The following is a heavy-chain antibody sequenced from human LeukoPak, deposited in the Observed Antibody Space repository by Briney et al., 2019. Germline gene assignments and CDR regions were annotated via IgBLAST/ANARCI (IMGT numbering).Heavy chain of an antibody. D-gene: IGHD3-16*01. CDR1: GGSSSGYA. Sequence: PSETLSLTCAVSGGSSSGYAWSWIRQPPGKGLEWMGEINHSGSTKYNPPLKSRATIPVATSKTQCSLKLSSVTAADTAVYYCAAEGDFFEYWGEGKLVTVSS. CDR3: AAEGDFFEY. V-gene: IGHV4-34*01. CDR2: INHSGST. J-gene: IGHJ4*02.